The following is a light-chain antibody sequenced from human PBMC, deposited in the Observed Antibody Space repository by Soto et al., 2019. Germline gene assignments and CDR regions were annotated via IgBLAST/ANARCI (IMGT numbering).Light chain of an antibody. V-gene: IGKV3-20*01. CDR3: QQYGSSPLVT. CDR2: AAS. Sequence: EIVLTQSPGTLSLSPGERATLSCRASQSVSSSQLGWYQQKPGQAPRLLVYAASTRATGMPDRFGGSGSGTDFTLTISRLVPEDFAVYYCQQYGSSPLVTFGQGTRLEIK. J-gene: IGKJ5*01. CDR1: QSVSSSQ.